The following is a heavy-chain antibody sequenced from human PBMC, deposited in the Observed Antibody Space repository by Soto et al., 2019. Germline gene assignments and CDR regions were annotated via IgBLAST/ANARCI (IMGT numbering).Heavy chain of an antibody. Sequence: SVKVSFKASRYSFTTYALHWVRQAPGQRLEWMGWINAGNGDTKYSEKFQGRVTITRDTSANTAYMELSSLRSEDTSVYYCARDPGTGAALRAYHFDYWGQGTLVTVSS. J-gene: IGHJ4*02. V-gene: IGHV1-3*01. D-gene: IGHD1-1*01. CDR1: RYSFTTYA. CDR2: INAGNGDT. CDR3: ARDPGTGAALRAYHFDY.